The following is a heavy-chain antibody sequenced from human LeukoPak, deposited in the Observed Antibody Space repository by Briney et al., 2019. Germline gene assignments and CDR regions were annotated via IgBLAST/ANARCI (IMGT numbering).Heavy chain of an antibody. CDR1: GFTFDDYA. Sequence: PGRSLRLSCAASGFTFDDYAMHWVRQAPGKGLEWVSGISWNSGSIGYADSVKGRFTISRDNAKNSLYLQMNSLRVEDTALYYCAKSGFDYYDSSGYLHYFDYWGQGTLVTVSS. J-gene: IGHJ4*02. D-gene: IGHD3-22*01. CDR2: ISWNSGSI. V-gene: IGHV3-9*01. CDR3: AKSGFDYYDSSGYLHYFDY.